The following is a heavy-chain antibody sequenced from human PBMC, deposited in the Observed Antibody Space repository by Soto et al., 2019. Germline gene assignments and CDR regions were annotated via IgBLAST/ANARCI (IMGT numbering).Heavy chain of an antibody. V-gene: IGHV4-39*01. CDR3: ARHWSSAGSNWFDS. J-gene: IGHJ5*01. Sequence: SETLSLTSTVSGGSITSTTSSWVWIRQTPGKGLECIGSIYYSGTTYYSPSLKSRLTISVDTSNHKFSLNLSSVTAADTAVYYCARHWSSAGSNWFDSWGQGAPVT. CDR1: GGSITSTTSS. D-gene: IGHD6-25*01. CDR2: IYYSGTT.